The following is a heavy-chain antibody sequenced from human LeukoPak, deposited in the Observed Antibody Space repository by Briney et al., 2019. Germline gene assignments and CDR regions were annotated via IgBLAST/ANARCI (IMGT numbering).Heavy chain of an antibody. D-gene: IGHD1-1*01. J-gene: IGHJ3*02. CDR1: GGSISNYY. Sequence: SETLSLTCTVSGGSISNYYWSWIRQPPGKGLEWIGYIYYSGSTNYNPSLKSRVSISVDTSKNQFSLKLSSVTAADTAVYYCARENVATEAFDIWGQGTMVTVSS. CDR2: IYYSGST. CDR3: ARENVATEAFDI. V-gene: IGHV4-59*01.